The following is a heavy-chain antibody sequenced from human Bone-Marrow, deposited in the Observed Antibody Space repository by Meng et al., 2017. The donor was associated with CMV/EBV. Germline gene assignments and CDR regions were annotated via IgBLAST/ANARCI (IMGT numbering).Heavy chain of an antibody. J-gene: IGHJ4*02. D-gene: IGHD2-2*01. CDR1: GFKFEDYV. CDR3: VKGIGGYCSKENPNYLDS. CDR2: ISWNSGTR. V-gene: IGHV3-9*01. Sequence: SLKISCVASGFKFEDYVMYWVRQAPGKGPERVSDISWNSGTRGYAESVRGRFSISRDNLKNSLYLQMNSLGPDDPALYYCVKGIGGYCSKENPNYLDSWGQGTLVTVSS.